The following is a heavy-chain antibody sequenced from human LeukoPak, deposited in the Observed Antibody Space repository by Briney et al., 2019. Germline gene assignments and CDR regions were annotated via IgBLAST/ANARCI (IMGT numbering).Heavy chain of an antibody. CDR1: GFTFSHHH. CDR2: IALDGSRK. CDR3: ARDQGDASGWFFDY. J-gene: IGHJ4*02. D-gene: IGHD6-19*01. V-gene: IGHV3-30*03. Sequence: GGSLRLSCAASGFTFSHHHIHWVRQAPGKGLEWVTVIALDGSRKIYADSVKGRFTISRDNSKNTVSLQMNSLGLEDTAVYYCARDQGDASGWFFDYWGQEARVIVSS.